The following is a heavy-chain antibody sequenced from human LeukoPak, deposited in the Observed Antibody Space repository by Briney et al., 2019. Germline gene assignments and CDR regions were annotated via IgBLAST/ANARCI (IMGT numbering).Heavy chain of an antibody. Sequence: PGGSLRLSCAASGFTLDDYGMSWVRHAPGKGLEWVGGIKWNGGSTVYADSVKGRFTISRDNAKDSLYLQMNSLRAEDTALYYCARVIVGATKDYYYCYYMDVWGKGTTVTVSS. J-gene: IGHJ6*03. CDR3: ARVIVGATKDYYYCYYMDV. D-gene: IGHD1-26*01. CDR2: IKWNGGST. V-gene: IGHV3-20*04. CDR1: GFTLDDYG.